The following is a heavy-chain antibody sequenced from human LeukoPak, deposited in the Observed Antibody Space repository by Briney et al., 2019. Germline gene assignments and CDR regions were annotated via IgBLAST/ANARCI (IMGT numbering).Heavy chain of an antibody. CDR2: IYTSGST. J-gene: IGHJ6*03. CDR3: ARVGATSSYYYMDV. V-gene: IGHV4-4*07. Sequence: SETLSLTCTVSGGSISSYYWSWIRQPAGKGQEWIGRIYTSGSTNYNPSLKSRVTMSVDTSKNQFSLKLSSVTAADTAVYYCARVGATSSYYYMDVWGKGTTVTVSS. CDR1: GGSISSYY. D-gene: IGHD1-26*01.